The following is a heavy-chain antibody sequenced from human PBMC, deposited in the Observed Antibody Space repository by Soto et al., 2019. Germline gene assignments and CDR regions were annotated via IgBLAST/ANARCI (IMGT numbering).Heavy chain of an antibody. CDR3: AGFLDTAVVYYYYGMDV. J-gene: IGHJ6*02. CDR2: IIPIFGTA. D-gene: IGHD5-18*01. CDR1: GGTFSSYA. Sequence: QVQLVQSGAEVKKPGSSVKVSCKASGGTFSSYAISWVRQAPGQGLEWMGGIIPIFGTANYAQKFQGRVTITADESTSTAYMELSSLRSEDTAVYYCAGFLDTAVVYYYYGMDVWGQGTTVTVSS. V-gene: IGHV1-69*01.